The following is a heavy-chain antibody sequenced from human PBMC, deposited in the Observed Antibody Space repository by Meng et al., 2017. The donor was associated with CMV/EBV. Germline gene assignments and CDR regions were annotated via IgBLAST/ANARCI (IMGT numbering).Heavy chain of an antibody. J-gene: IGHJ4*02. CDR2: ISSSSYI. Sequence: GESLKISCAASGFTFSSYSMNWVRQAPGKGLEWVSSISSSSYIYYADSVKGRFTISRDNAKNSLYLQMNSLRDEDTALYYCAKDIRGYWYSLEYWGQGTLVTVSS. V-gene: IGHV3-21*04. D-gene: IGHD2-2*03. CDR3: AKDIRGYWYSLEY. CDR1: GFTFSSYS.